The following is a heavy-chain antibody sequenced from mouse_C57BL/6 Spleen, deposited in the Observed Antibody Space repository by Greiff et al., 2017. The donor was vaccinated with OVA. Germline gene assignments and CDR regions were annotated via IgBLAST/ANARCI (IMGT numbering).Heavy chain of an antibody. CDR3: ARDDGYYTFYAMDY. J-gene: IGHJ4*01. CDR2: INPGSGGT. V-gene: IGHV1-54*01. D-gene: IGHD2-3*01. Sequence: QVQLQQSGAELVRPGTSVKVSCKASGYAFTNYLIEWVKQRPGQGLEWIGVINPGSGGTNYNEKFKGKATLTADKSSSTAYMQLSSLTSEDSAVYCCARDDGYYTFYAMDYWGQGTSVTVSS. CDR1: GYAFTNYL.